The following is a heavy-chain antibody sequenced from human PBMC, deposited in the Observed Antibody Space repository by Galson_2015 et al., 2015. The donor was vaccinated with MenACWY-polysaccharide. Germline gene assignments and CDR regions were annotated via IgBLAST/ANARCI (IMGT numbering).Heavy chain of an antibody. CDR2: MNPNSGNT. V-gene: IGHV1-8*01. Sequence: SVKVSCKASGYTFTSYDINWVRQATGQGLEWMGWMNPNSGNTGYAQKLQGRVTMTSSSAMSTAFMELSSLRSEDTAVYYCARIFARTYSFADSWSHGTLVTVSS. J-gene: IGHJ5*01. D-gene: IGHD2-15*01. CDR1: GYTFTSYD. CDR3: ARIFARTYSFADS.